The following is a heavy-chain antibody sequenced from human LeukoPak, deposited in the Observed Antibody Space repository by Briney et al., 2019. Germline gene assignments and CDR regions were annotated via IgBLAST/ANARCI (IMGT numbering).Heavy chain of an antibody. CDR1: GGSISSYY. J-gene: IGHJ4*02. CDR2: IYYGGST. CDR3: ARVAGTVTFFDY. V-gene: IGHV4-59*08. D-gene: IGHD4-17*01. Sequence: SETLSLTCTVSGGSISSYYWSWIRQPPGKGLEWIGYIYYGGSTNYNPSLKSRVTISVDTSKNQFSLKLSSVTAADTAVYYCARVAGTVTFFDYWGQGTLVTVSS.